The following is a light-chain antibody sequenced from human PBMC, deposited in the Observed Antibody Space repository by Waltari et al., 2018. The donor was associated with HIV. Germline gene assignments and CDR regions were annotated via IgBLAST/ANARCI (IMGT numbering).Light chain of an antibody. V-gene: IGLV2-23*02. CDR2: EVT. CDR3: CSFVGSSNYV. Sequence: QSALTQPASVSGSPGQSITISCTGTSSDVGSSNLVSWYQHHPGKAPKLIIYEVTKRPSGISNRFSGSKSGNTASLTISGLQAEDEADYYCCSFVGSSNYVFGTATKVTVL. CDR1: SSDVGSSNL. J-gene: IGLJ1*01.